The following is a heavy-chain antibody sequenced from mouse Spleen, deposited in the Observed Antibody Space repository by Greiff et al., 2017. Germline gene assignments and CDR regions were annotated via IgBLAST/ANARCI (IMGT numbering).Heavy chain of an antibody. D-gene: IGHD1-1*01. CDR3: ARDRDYYGSSEGFAY. V-gene: IGHV5-16*01. CDR2: INYDGSST. J-gene: IGHJ3*01. CDR1: GFTFSDYY. Sequence: EVKLMESEGGLVQPGSSMKLSCTASGFTFSDYYMAWVRQVPEKGLEWVANINYDGSSTYYLDSLKSRFIISRDNAKNILYLQMSSLKSEDTATYYCARDRDYYGSSEGFAYWGQGTLVTVSA.